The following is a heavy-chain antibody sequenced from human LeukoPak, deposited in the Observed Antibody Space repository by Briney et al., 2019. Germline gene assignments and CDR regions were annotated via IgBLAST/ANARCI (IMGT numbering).Heavy chain of an antibody. V-gene: IGHV4-59*01. CDR2: VDHTGST. Sequence: PSETLSLTCTVSDDSITMYYWTWIRQPPGKGLEWIGYVDHTGSTKFNPSLNGRVSISRDTSNSFFPLRLRSVTAADTAVYYCARVPPDYNDLHDALDLWGQGTVVTVSS. J-gene: IGHJ3*01. D-gene: IGHD4-17*01. CDR1: DDSITMYY. CDR3: ARVPPDYNDLHDALDL.